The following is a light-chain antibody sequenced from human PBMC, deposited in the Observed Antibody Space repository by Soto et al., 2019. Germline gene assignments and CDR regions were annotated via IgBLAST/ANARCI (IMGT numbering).Light chain of an antibody. CDR1: SSDVGGYDY. V-gene: IGLV2-14*01. J-gene: IGLJ1*01. CDR3: SPYTRRSTDV. CDR2: EVS. Sequence: QSALAQPPSASGSTGQSVTIPCTGTSSDVGGYDYVSWYQHHPGKAPKLTIYEVSNRPSGVSNRFSGSKSGNTASLTISGLQAEDEAEYYCSPYTRRSTDVFVPGNKVTVL.